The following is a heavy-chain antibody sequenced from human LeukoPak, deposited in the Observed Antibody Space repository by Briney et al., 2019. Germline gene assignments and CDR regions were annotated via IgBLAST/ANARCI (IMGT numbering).Heavy chain of an antibody. CDR3: ARGPPYGDYYFDY. D-gene: IGHD4-17*01. CDR1: GFMFRRHG. CDR2: ISYDGGNK. V-gene: IGHV3-30*03. Sequence: GTSLRLSCAASGFMFRRHGMHWVRQAPGKGLEGVAFISYDGGNKYYGEAVKGRFTISRDNSKNTLYLQMNSLRAEDTAVYYCARGPPYGDYYFDYWGQGTLVTVSS. J-gene: IGHJ4*02.